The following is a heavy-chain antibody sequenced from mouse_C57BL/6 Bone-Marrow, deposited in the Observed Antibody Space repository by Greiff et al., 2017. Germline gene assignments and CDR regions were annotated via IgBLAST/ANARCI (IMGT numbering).Heavy chain of an antibody. J-gene: IGHJ2*01. CDR3: ARSRTGGY. V-gene: IGHV1-4*01. Sequence: QVQLQQSGAELARPGASVKMSCKASGYTFTSYTMHWVKQRPGQGLEWIGYINPSSGYTKYNQKFKDKATLTADKSSSTAYMQLRSLTSEDSEVYYCARSRTGGYWGQGTTLTVSS. CDR1: GYTFTSYT. CDR2: INPSSGYT. D-gene: IGHD4-1*01.